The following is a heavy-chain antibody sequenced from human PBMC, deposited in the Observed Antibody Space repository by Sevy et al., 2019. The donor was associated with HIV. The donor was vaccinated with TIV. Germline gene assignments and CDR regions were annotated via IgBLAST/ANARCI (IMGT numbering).Heavy chain of an antibody. V-gene: IGHV1-8*01. D-gene: IGHD1-26*01. J-gene: IGHJ4*02. CDR3: ARRVEATKGGFGY. CDR1: GYTFTSYD. Sequence: ASVKVSCKASGYTFTSYDINWVRQATGQGLEWMGWMNPNSGNTGYAQKFQGRVTMTRNTSISTAYMERSSLRAEDTAVYYCARRVEATKGGFGYWGQGTLVTVSS. CDR2: MNPNSGNT.